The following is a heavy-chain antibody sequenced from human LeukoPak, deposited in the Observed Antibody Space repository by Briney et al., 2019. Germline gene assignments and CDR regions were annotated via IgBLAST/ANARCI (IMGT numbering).Heavy chain of an antibody. CDR2: VNIGGST. V-gene: IGHV4-4*07. J-gene: IGHJ4*02. CDR1: GGSISTYY. D-gene: IGHD2-8*01. CDR3: ARETRNCTNGVCSNRDFEY. Sequence: SETLSLNCTVSGGSISTYYWNWIRQPAGKGLEWIGRVNIGGSTNHNPSRQSRVTMSVDTSKNQFSLKLSSVTAADTAVYYCARETRNCTNGVCSNRDFEYWGQGTLVTVS.